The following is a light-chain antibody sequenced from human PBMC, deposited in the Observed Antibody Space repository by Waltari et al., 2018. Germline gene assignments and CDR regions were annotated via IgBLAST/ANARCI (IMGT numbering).Light chain of an antibody. CDR3: QQYKHWPPYS. J-gene: IGKJ2*03. CDR2: DSS. Sequence: EIVMTQSPATLSVSPWERVTLSCRASESISDSLAWYQFKPGQAPRLVIYDSSTRATDFPARFSGSGSGTEFTLTISSLQSEDFAVYFCQQYKHWPPYSFGQGTKLEIK. V-gene: IGKV3-15*01. CDR1: ESISDS.